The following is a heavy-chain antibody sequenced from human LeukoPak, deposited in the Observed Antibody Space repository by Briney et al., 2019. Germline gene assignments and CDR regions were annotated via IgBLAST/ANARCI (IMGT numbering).Heavy chain of an antibody. V-gene: IGHV3-30*18. CDR2: ISYDGSNN. Sequence: PGRSLRLSCAASGFTFSSYGMHWVRQAPGKGLEWGAVISYDGSNNYYADSVKGRFTISRDNSKNTLYLQMNSLRAEDTAVYYCAKDFAWYWGQGTLVTVSS. D-gene: IGHD3-3*01. J-gene: IGHJ4*02. CDR3: AKDFAWY. CDR1: GFTFSSYG.